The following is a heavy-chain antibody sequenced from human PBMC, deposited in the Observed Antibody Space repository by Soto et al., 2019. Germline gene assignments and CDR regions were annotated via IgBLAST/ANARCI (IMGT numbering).Heavy chain of an antibody. CDR2: ISFDGSTK. CDR3: ARSPGYCSTTRCYGRDFAMDV. CDR1: RFTFSNYA. V-gene: IGHV3-30-3*01. Sequence: QVQLVEFGGGVVQPGRSPRLSCAASRFTFSNYAMHWVRQAPGKGLQWVALISFDGSTKYYADSVKGRFTITRDNSKNTLSLQMNRLRGEDTAVYYCARSPGYCSTTRCYGRDFAMDVWGQGTTVTVSS. J-gene: IGHJ6*02. D-gene: IGHD2-2*01.